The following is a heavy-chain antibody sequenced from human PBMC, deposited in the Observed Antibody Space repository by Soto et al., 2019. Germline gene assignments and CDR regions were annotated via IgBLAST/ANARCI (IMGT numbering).Heavy chain of an antibody. CDR1: GGSISSYY. Sequence: QVQLQESGPGLVKPSETLSLTCTVSGGSISSYYWSWIRQPPGKGLEWIGYMYYSGSTNYNPSLKSRVTISLDTSKNQCFLKVSSVTAADTAVYYCARGGWRQIDYWGQGTLVTVSS. J-gene: IGHJ4*02. V-gene: IGHV4-59*08. CDR3: ARGGWRQIDY. CDR2: MYYSGST. D-gene: IGHD3-3*01.